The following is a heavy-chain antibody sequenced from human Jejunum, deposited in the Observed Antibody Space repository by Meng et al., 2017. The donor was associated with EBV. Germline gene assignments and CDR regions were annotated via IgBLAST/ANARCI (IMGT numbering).Heavy chain of an antibody. CDR2: INTNTGYP. J-gene: IGHJ5*02. CDR3: ARVRPGGGWFDP. V-gene: IGHV7-4-1*02. Sequence: QVQLVQSGSELKKPGASVKVSCKASGYTFTSSGINWVRQAPGQGLEWMGWINTNTGYPTYAQDFTGRFVFSLDTSVSTAYLQITGLSTEDNAVYYCARVRPGGGWFDPWGQGTLVTVSS. CDR1: GYTFTSSG. D-gene: IGHD2-8*02.